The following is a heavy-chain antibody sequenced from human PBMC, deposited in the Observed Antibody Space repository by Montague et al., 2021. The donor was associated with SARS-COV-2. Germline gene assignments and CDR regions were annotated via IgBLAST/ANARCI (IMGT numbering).Heavy chain of an antibody. CDR2: IYTSGST. CDR1: IGSISSGSYY. CDR3: ARDGYSSGWNGLHWFDP. J-gene: IGHJ5*02. V-gene: IGHV4-61*02. Sequence: TRSLTCTVSIGSISSGSYYWSWIRQPAGKGLEWIGRIYTSGSTXYNPSLKSRVTISVDTSKNQFSLKLSSVTAADTAVYYCARDGYSSGWNGLHWFDPWGQGTLVTVSS. D-gene: IGHD6-25*01.